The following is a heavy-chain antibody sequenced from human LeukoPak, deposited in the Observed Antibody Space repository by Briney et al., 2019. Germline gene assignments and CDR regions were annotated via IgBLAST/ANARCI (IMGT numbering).Heavy chain of an antibody. J-gene: IGHJ4*02. CDR1: GFTFSSYW. CDR3: ARERSGSSGYYSAIDS. CDR2: IGSDGSTT. D-gene: IGHD3-22*01. V-gene: IGHV3-74*01. Sequence: GGSLRLSCVASGFTFSSYWMHWVRQPPGNGLVWVSRIGSDGSTTTYADSVKGRFTISRDNAKNTLYLQMNSLRAEDTAVYYCARERSGSSGYYSAIDSWGQGTLVTVPS.